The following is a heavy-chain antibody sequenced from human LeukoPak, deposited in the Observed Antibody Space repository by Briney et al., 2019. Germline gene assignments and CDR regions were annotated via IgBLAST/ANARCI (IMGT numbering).Heavy chain of an antibody. CDR3: ARGADGDFFDY. J-gene: IGHJ4*02. V-gene: IGHV3-33*01. D-gene: IGHD2-21*01. CDR2: IWYDGSNK. CDR1: GFTFSSYG. Sequence: GRSLRLSCAASGFTFSSYGMHWVRQAPGKGLEWVAVIWYDGSNKYYADSVKGRFTISRDNSKNTLYLQMNSLGAEDTAVYYCARGADGDFFDYWGQGTLVTVSS.